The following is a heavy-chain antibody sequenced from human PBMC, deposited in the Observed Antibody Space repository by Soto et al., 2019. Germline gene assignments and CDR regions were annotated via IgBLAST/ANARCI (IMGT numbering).Heavy chain of an antibody. J-gene: IGHJ6*02. CDR3: ATGVGATRKDYYYGMDV. CDR1: GGTFSSYA. D-gene: IGHD1-26*01. CDR2: IIPIFGTA. Sequence: GASVKVSCKASGGTFSSYAISWVRQAPGQGLEWMGGIIPIFGTAIYAQKFQGRVTMTEDTSTDTAYMELSSLRSEDTAVYYCATGVGATRKDYYYGMDVWGQGTTVTVSS. V-gene: IGHV1-69*06.